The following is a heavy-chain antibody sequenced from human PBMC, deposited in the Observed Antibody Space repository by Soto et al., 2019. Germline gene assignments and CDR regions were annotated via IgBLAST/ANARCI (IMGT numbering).Heavy chain of an antibody. CDR3: ASPTRGISSSGYKPTRYNHPHYHSSGMDV. Sequence: SVKVSCKASGGTFSNYAFSWVRQAPGQGLEWMGGIIPIFGTANYAQKFQGRVTITADESTSTAYMELSSLRSEDTAVYYCASPTRGISSSGYKPTRYNHPHYHSSGMDVGGQGTTVTVS. CDR2: IIPIFGTA. V-gene: IGHV1-69*13. J-gene: IGHJ6*02. D-gene: IGHD6-13*01. CDR1: GGTFSNYA.